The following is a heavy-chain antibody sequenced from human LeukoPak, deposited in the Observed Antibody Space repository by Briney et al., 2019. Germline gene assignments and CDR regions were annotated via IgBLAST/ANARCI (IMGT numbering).Heavy chain of an antibody. CDR1: GFTFSSYG. CDR3: ARERGYGYFDS. J-gene: IGHJ4*02. V-gene: IGHV3-30*03. D-gene: IGHD2-15*01. Sequence: PGRSLRLSCAASGFTFSSYGMHWVRQAPGKGLEWVAVISYDGSNKYYADSVKGRFTISRDNSKNTLYLQMNSLRAEDTAVYYCARERGYGYFDSWGQGTLVTVSS. CDR2: ISYDGSNK.